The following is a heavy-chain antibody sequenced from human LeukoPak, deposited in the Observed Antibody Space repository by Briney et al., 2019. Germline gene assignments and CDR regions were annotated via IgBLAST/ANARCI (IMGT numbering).Heavy chain of an antibody. Sequence: GGSLRLSCAASGFTVSSDYMSWVRQAPGKGLQWVSVIYTGGSTYYAGSVKGRFTISRDNSKNTLYLQMNSLRAEDTAVYYCARVFYSGYSRWFDPWGQGTLVTVPS. CDR1: GFTVSSDY. D-gene: IGHD5-12*01. CDR3: ARVFYSGYSRWFDP. CDR2: IYTGGST. V-gene: IGHV3-66*01. J-gene: IGHJ5*02.